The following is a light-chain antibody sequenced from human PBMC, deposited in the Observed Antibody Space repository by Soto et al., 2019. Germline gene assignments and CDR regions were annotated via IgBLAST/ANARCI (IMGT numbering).Light chain of an antibody. J-gene: IGKJ4*01. CDR1: QTISMY. Sequence: DIQMTQSPSSLSAFVGDRVTLTCRASQTISMYLNWYQQKPGKAPILLISAASSLQTGVPSRFNGGGSGTDFTLTISSLQPEDCATYYCQQSYSTPPLTFGGGTKVDIK. V-gene: IGKV1-39*01. CDR3: QQSYSTPPLT. CDR2: AAS.